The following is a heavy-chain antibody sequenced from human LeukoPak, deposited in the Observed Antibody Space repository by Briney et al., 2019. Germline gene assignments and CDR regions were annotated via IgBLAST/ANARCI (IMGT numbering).Heavy chain of an antibody. CDR3: AREIGSGSYHYYYYMDV. V-gene: IGHV1-18*01. Sequence: GASVKVSCKASGYTFTSYGISWVRQAPGQGLEWMGWISAYNGNTNYAQKLQGRVTMTTDTSTSTAYMELRSLRSDDTAVYYCAREIGSGSYHYYYYMDVWGKGTTVTVSS. CDR1: GYTFTSYG. J-gene: IGHJ6*03. D-gene: IGHD3-10*01. CDR2: ISAYNGNT.